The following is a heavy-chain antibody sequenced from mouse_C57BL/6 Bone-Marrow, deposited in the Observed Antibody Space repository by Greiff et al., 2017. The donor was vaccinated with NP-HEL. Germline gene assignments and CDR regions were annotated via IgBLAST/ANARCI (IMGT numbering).Heavy chain of an antibody. Sequence: EVQLVESGPGLVKPSQSLSLTCSVTGYSITSGYYWNWIRQFPGNKLEWMGYISYDGSNNYNPSLKNRISITRDTSKNQFFLKLNSVTTEDTATYYCARALPSLSYWGQGTTLTVSS. CDR3: ARALPSLSY. CDR1: GYSITSGYY. V-gene: IGHV3-6*01. J-gene: IGHJ2*01. CDR2: ISYDGSN.